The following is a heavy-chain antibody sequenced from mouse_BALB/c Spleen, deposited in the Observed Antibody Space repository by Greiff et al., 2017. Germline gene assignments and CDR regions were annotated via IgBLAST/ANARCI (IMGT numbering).Heavy chain of an antibody. J-gene: IGHJ4*01. V-gene: IGHV1-87*01. CDR2: IYPGDGDT. D-gene: IGHD2-1*01. CDR1: GYTFTSYW. CDR3: ARRGNYYYAMDY. Sequence: VQGVESGAELARPGASVKLSCKASGYTFTSYWMQWVKQRPGQGLEWIGAIYPGDGDTRYTQKFKGKATLTADKSSSTAYMQLSSLASEDSAVYYCARRGNYYYAMDYWGQGTSVTVSS.